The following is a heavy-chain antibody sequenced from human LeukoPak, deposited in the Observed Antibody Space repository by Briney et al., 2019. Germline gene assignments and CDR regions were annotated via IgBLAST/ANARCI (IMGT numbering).Heavy chain of an antibody. CDR1: GFTFDDYA. Sequence: SGGSLRLSCAASGFTFDDYAMHWVRQAPGKGLEWVSLISGDGGSTYYADSVKGRFTISRDNSKNSLYPQMNSLRTEDTALYYCAKGPDLRYFDWLFLYWGQGTLVTVSS. J-gene: IGHJ4*02. D-gene: IGHD3-9*01. V-gene: IGHV3-43*02. CDR3: AKGPDLRYFDWLFLY. CDR2: ISGDGGST.